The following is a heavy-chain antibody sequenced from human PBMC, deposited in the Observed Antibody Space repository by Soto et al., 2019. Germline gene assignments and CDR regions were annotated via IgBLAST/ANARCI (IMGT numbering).Heavy chain of an antibody. CDR1: GFTFRNYN. CDR2: ISTGGAYM. D-gene: IGHD2-21*01. CDR3: ARDIASPGGDYFDS. V-gene: IGHV3-21*06. J-gene: IGHJ4*02. Sequence: EVQLVESGGGLVKAGGSLRLFCTASGFTFRNYNMNWVRQAPGKGLEWVSSISTGGAYMFYADSVKGRITISRDNAQNSLVLQTDSPRAEDTAVYYCARDIASPGGDYFDSWGQGTLVTVSS.